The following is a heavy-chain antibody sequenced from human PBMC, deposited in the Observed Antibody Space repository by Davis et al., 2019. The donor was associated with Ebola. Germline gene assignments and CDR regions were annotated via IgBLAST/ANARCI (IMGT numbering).Heavy chain of an antibody. V-gene: IGHV1-69*13. CDR2: IIPIFGTA. CDR3: ARNGYNHGFDY. J-gene: IGHJ4*02. CDR1: GYTFTSYD. Sequence: AASVKVSCKASGYTFTSYDINWVRQAPGQGLEWMGGIIPIFGTANYAQKFQGRVTITADESTSTAYMELSSLRSEDTAVYYCARNGYNHGFDYWGQGTLVTVSS. D-gene: IGHD5-24*01.